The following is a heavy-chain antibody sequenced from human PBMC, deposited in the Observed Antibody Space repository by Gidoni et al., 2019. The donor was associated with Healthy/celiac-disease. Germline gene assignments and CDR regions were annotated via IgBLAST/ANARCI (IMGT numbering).Heavy chain of an antibody. D-gene: IGHD3-22*01. CDR1: GGSFSGYY. CDR2: INHSGST. CDR3: ARNYYDSSGHDY. V-gene: IGHV4-34*01. Sequence: QVQLQQWGAGLLKPSETLSLPCAVYGGSFSGYYWSWIRQPPGKGLEWIGEINHSGSTNYNPSLKSRVTISVDTSKNQFSLKLSSVTAADTAVYYCARNYYDSSGHDYWGQGTLVTVSS. J-gene: IGHJ4*02.